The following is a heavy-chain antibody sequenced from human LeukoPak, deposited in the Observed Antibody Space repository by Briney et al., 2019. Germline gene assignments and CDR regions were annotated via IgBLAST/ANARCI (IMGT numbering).Heavy chain of an antibody. J-gene: IGHJ4*02. CDR2: ISSSGSTI. CDR1: GFTFSSYE. CDR3: ARQCGGDCLGY. V-gene: IGHV3-48*03. Sequence: GGSLRLSCAASGFTFSSYEMNWVRQAPGKGLEWVSYISSSGSTIYYADSVKGRFTISRDNAKNSLYLQMNSLRAEDTVVYYCARQCGGDCLGYWGQGTLVTVSS. D-gene: IGHD2-21*02.